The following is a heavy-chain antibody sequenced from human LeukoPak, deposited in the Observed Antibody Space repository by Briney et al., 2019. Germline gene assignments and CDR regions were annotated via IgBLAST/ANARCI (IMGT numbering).Heavy chain of an antibody. CDR2: IDPSDSYT. CDR3: ARPSSGWYVLDY. V-gene: IGHV5-10-1*01. J-gene: IGHJ4*02. CDR1: ESRFTSYW. Sequence: GESLEISCKGSESRFTSYWISWVRQMPGKGLEWRGRIDPSDSYTNYSPSFQGHVTISADKSISTAYLQWSSLKASDTAMYYCARPSSGWYVLDYWGQGTLVTVSS. D-gene: IGHD6-19*01.